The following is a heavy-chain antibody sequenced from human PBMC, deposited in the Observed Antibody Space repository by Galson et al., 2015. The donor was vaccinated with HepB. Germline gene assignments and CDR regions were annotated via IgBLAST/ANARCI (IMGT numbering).Heavy chain of an antibody. D-gene: IGHD6-6*01. CDR2: IYPADSNT. Sequence: QSGAEVKKPGESLKISCKASGYSFTTYWIAWVRQMPGKGLEWMGNIYPADSNTKYSPSLQGQVTISVDKSISTAYLQWNSLKASDTAMYYCARGARNYGMDVWGQGTTVTVSS. CDR1: GYSFTTYW. V-gene: IGHV5-51*01. J-gene: IGHJ6*02. CDR3: ARGARNYGMDV.